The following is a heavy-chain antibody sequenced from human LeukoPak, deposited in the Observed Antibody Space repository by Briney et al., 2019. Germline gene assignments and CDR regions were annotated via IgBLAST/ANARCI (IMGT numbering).Heavy chain of an antibody. V-gene: IGHV4-59*01. Sequence: PSETLSLTCTVSGGSISSYYWSWIRQPPGKGLEWIGYIYYSGSTNYNPSLKSRVTISVDTSKNQFSLKLSSVTAADTAVYYCARENRYCRGGSCYSAASDDAFDIWGQGTMVTVSS. CDR2: IYYSGST. CDR1: GGSISSYY. D-gene: IGHD2-15*01. CDR3: ARENRYCRGGSCYSAASDDAFDI. J-gene: IGHJ3*02.